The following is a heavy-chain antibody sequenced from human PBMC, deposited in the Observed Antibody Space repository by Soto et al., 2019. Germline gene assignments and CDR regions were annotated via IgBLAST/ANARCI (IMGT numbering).Heavy chain of an antibody. CDR1: GVSLTIGTC. J-gene: IGHJ4*02. D-gene: IGHD3-10*01. V-gene: IGHV4-4*01. Sequence: LSLTCALAGVSLTIGTCGTWVRQSPQRGLEYSGEILHDGTANYYPSFERRVAMSVDTSRTQFSLNLTSVTAADTAVYFCARLVYDTRLNYMYFDFWGPGTLVTVSS. CDR2: ILHDGTA. CDR3: ARLVYDTRLNYMYFDF.